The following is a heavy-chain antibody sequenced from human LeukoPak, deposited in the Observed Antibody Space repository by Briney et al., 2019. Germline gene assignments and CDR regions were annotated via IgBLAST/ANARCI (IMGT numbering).Heavy chain of an antibody. V-gene: IGHV1-2*02. CDR1: GYTFTGYY. J-gene: IGHJ4*02. D-gene: IGHD6-13*01. CDR2: INPNSGGT. Sequence: ASVKVSCKASGYTFTGYYMHWVRQAPGQGLEWMGWINPNSGGTNYAQRFQGRVTMTSDTSISTAYMELSRLRSDDTAVYYCARIPRYSSSWYYFDYWGQGTLVTVSS. CDR3: ARIPRYSSSWYYFDY.